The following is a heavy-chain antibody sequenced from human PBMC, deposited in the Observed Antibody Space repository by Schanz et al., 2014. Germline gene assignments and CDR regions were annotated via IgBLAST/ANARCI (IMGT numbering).Heavy chain of an antibody. CDR2: ISGDHRNT. J-gene: IGHJ2*01. CDR3: GRAGTGMAGWYFEL. CDR1: GFTFSTHA. Sequence: EMQLLESGGGLIQPGGSLRLSCAASGFTFSTHAMSWVRQAPGKGLEWVSSISGDHRNTFYADSVKGRFTISRDNSKNTLFLQMSSLRVDDMAVYYCGRAGTGMAGWYFELWGHGTLVTVSS. D-gene: IGHD5-18*01. V-gene: IGHV3-23*01.